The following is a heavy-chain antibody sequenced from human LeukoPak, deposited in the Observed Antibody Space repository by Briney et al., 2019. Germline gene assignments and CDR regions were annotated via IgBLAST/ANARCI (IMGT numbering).Heavy chain of an antibody. D-gene: IGHD3-9*01. V-gene: IGHV3-48*04. Sequence: PGGSLRLSCAASGFTFNNYGMHWVRQAPGKGLEWVSYISSSGSTIYYADSVKGRFTISRDNAKNFLYLQMNSLRAEDTAVYYCARTYYDILTGYNPYFDYWGQGILVTVSS. CDR1: GFTFNNYG. CDR3: ARTYYDILTGYNPYFDY. J-gene: IGHJ4*02. CDR2: ISSSGSTI.